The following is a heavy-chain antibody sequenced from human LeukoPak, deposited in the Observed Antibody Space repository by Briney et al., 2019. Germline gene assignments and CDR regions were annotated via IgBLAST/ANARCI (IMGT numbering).Heavy chain of an antibody. CDR2: ISENGGTT. V-gene: IGHV3-23*01. J-gene: IGHJ4*02. Sequence: PGGSLRLSCAASGFTFSSCALSWVRQAPGKGLEWVSGISENGGTTFYADSVKGRFTITRDNSKNTLYVQMNSLRGEDTAVYYCAKDYGPKQLVFFDSWGQGTLVTVSS. CDR3: AKDYGPKQLVFFDS. CDR1: GFTFSSCA. D-gene: IGHD6-13*01.